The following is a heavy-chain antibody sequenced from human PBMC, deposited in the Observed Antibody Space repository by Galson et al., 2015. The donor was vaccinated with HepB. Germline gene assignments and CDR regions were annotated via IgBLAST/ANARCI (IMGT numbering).Heavy chain of an antibody. CDR1: GGSISSSSYY. J-gene: IGHJ1*01. CDR2: IYYSGNT. CDR3: ARSFGSSSWYGFQH. V-gene: IGHV4-39*01. Sequence: LTCTVSGGSISSSSYYWGWIRQPPGKGLEWIGSIYYSGNTYYNPSLKSRVTISVDTSKNQFSLKLSSVTAADTAVYYCARSFGSSSWYGFQHWGQGTLVTVSS. D-gene: IGHD6-13*01.